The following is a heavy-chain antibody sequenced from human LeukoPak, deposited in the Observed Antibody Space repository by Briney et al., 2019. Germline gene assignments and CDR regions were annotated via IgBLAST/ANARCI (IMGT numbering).Heavy chain of an antibody. CDR1: GFTFSNAW. D-gene: IGHD2-2*01. J-gene: IGHJ4*02. CDR3: TTDLISSTIE. V-gene: IGHV3-15*01. CDR2: IKSKTDGGIT. Sequence: GGSLRLSCAASGFTFSNAWMSWVRQAPGKGLEWVGRIKSKTDGGITDYAAPVKGRFTISRDDSKNTLYLQMNSLKTEDTAVYYCTTDLISSTIEWGQGTLVTVSS.